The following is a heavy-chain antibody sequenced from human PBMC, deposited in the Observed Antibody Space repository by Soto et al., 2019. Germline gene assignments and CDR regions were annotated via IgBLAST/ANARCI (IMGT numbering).Heavy chain of an antibody. V-gene: IGHV1-46*01. CDR2: INPSGGST. D-gene: IGHD3-3*01. Sequence: ASVKVSCKASGYTFTSYYMHWVRQAPGQGLEWMGIINPSGGSTSYAQKFQGRVTMTRDTSTSTVYMELSSLRSEDTAVYYCARDGSIPILYYYYYYGMDVWGQGTTVTVSS. CDR1: GYTFTSYY. J-gene: IGHJ6*02. CDR3: ARDGSIPILYYYYYYGMDV.